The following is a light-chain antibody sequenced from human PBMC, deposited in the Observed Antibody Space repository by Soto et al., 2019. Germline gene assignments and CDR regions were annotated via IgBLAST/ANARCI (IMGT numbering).Light chain of an antibody. Sequence: DIVMTPSPESVAVSLGDRATINCKSSQSVLYRXNNKNYLALYQQKPGQTPKXXIDWXSTRESGGPDRFSGSGSGTDFTLTISSLQTEYVAVYYCQQFNNGTRTFGQGTKVDIK. J-gene: IGKJ1*01. CDR1: QSVLYRXNNKNY. CDR3: QQFNNGTRT. V-gene: IGKV4-1*01. CDR2: WXS.